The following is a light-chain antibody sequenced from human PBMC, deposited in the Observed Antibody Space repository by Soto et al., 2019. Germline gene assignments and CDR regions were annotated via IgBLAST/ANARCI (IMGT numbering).Light chain of an antibody. J-gene: IGLJ1*01. CDR3: NSFTTSSTEV. V-gene: IGLV2-18*02. CDR2: EVN. CDR1: SSDIGSYNR. Sequence: QSALTQPDSASGAPGQSITITCTGTSSDIGSYNRVSWYQQPPGTAPKLIIYEVNTRPSGVPDRFSGSKSGNTASLTISGGQAEDEADYYCNSFTTSSTEVFGTGTKVTVL.